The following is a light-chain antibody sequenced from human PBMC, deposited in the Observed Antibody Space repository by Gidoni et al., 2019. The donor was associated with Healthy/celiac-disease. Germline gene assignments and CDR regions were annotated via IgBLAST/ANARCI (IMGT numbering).Light chain of an antibody. CDR1: NIGSKN. CDR2: RDS. CDR3: QVGDSSTYV. Sequence: SYELTQPLSVSVALGQTARITGEGNNIGSKNVHRYQQKPGQAPVLVIYRDSNRPSGIPERFSGANSGNTATLTISRAQAGDEADYYCQVGDSSTYVFGTGTKVTVL. J-gene: IGLJ1*01. V-gene: IGLV3-9*01.